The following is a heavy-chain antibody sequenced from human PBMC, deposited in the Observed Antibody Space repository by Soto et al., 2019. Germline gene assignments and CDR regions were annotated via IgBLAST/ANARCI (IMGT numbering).Heavy chain of an antibody. D-gene: IGHD3-10*01. CDR2: ISSSSSYI. Sequence: EVQLVESGGGLVKPGGSLRLSCAASGFTFSRYSMNWVRQAPGKGLEWVSSISSSSSYIYYADSVKGRFTTSRDNAKNSLYLQMNSLRAEDTAVYYCARVSGSGGHDYWGQGTLVTVSS. CDR1: GFTFSRYS. V-gene: IGHV3-21*01. J-gene: IGHJ4*02. CDR3: ARVSGSGGHDY.